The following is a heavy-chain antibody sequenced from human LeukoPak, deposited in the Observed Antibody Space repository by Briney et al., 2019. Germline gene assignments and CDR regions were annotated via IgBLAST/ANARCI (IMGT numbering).Heavy chain of an antibody. CDR1: GGSISNSNYY. CDR2: IHYSGRT. V-gene: IGHV4-39*01. D-gene: IGHD3-22*01. CDR3: ARRPVVVTFDY. J-gene: IGHJ4*02. Sequence: SETLSLTCTVSGGSISNSNYYWGWIRQPPGQGLEWIGSIHYSGRTYYNSSLKSRVTISVDTSKNQFSLKLSSVTAAETAVYYCARRPVVVTFDYWGQGTLVTVSS.